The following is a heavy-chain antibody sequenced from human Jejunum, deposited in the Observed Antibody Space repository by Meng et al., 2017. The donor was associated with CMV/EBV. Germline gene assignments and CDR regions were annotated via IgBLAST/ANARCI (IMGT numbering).Heavy chain of an antibody. CDR3: ARGSGSTSWGFDP. V-gene: IGHV3-7*01. CDR1: GLTVINDW. Sequence: ASGLTVINDWISWVRQAPGKELGWVANIKEDGSEKYSVDSLTDRLPISRDNAKNSLYLQMNSLRAEDTAVYYRARGSGSTSWGFDPWGQGTLVTVSS. J-gene: IGHJ5*02. CDR2: IKEDGSEK. D-gene: IGHD2-2*01.